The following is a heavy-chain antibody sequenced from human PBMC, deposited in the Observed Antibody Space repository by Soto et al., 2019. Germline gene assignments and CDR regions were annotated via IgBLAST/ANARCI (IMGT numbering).Heavy chain of an antibody. Sequence: GGSLRLSCEASGFTISYKYMNWVRQAPGKALEWVSVLYSDIGSNSAPSVKGRFTVSRDISKNSLFLQMNSLTAGDTARYYCARRNDISVRYYVDNAFDIWGRGTVVTVSS. D-gene: IGHD3-22*01. CDR3: ARRNDISVRYYVDNAFDI. CDR1: GFTISYKY. CDR2: LYSDIGS. J-gene: IGHJ3*02. V-gene: IGHV3-53*01.